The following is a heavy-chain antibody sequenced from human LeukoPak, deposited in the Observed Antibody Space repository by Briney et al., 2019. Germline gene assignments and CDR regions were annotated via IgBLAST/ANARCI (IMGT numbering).Heavy chain of an antibody. D-gene: IGHD3-10*01. Sequence: PGGSLRLSCAASGFTFSNAWMSWVRQAPGKGLEGVAVIYSGGSTYYADSVKGRFTISRDNSKNTLYLQMNSLRAEDTAVYYCARDSGGDTNYHYGMDVWGQGTTVTVSS. J-gene: IGHJ6*02. CDR3: ARDSGGDTNYHYGMDV. CDR2: IYSGGST. CDR1: GFTFSNAW. V-gene: IGHV3-66*01.